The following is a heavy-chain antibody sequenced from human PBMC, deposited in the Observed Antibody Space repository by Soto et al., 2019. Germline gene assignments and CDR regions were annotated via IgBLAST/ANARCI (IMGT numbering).Heavy chain of an antibody. V-gene: IGHV4-59*11. CDR2: IYYSGST. D-gene: IGHD6-13*01. CDR3: ARVVGVAAAGTVNRFYYYYYGMDV. CDR1: CGSIITHY. J-gene: IGHJ6*02. Sequence: PSETLRLPRTVACGSIITHYWSWIRQPPGNGLEWMGYIYYSGSTNYNPSLKSRVTISVDTSKNQFSLKLSSVTAADTAVYYCARVVGVAAAGTVNRFYYYYYGMDVWGQGTTVTVSS.